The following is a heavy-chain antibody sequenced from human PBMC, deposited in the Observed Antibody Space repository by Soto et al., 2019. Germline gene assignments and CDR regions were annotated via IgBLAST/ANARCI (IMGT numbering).Heavy chain of an antibody. J-gene: IGHJ6*02. CDR2: ISGSGGST. Sequence: GGSLRLSCAASGFTFSRYAMSWVRQAPGKGLEWVSAISGSGGSTYYADSVKGRFTISRDNSKNTLYLQMNSLRAADTAVDYRAKVGSWDIVLVPAVVDYYYYYGMYVWGQGTTVTVSS. V-gene: IGHV3-23*01. D-gene: IGHD2-2*01. CDR3: AKVGSWDIVLVPAVVDYYYYYGMYV. CDR1: GFTFSRYA.